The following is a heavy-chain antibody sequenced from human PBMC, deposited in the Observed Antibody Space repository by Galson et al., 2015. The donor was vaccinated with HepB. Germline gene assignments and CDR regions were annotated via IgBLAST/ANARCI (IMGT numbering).Heavy chain of an antibody. CDR2: IDWDDDK. V-gene: IGHV2-70*01. CDR1: GFSLSTSGMC. J-gene: IGHJ6*02. CDR3: ARMGYSSGYYYYYGMDV. Sequence: PALVNPTQTLTLTCTFSGFSLSTSGMCVSWIRQPPGKALEWLALIDWDDDKYYSTSLKTRLTISKDTSKNQVVLTMTNMDPVDTATYYCARMGYSSGYYYYYGMDVWGQGTTVTVSS. D-gene: IGHD6-19*01.